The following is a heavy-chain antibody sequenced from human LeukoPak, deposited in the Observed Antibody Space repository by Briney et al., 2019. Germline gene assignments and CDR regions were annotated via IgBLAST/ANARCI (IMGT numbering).Heavy chain of an antibody. J-gene: IGHJ4*02. Sequence: GGSLRLSCAASGFTFSSYSMNWVRQAPGKGLEWVSYISSSSSTIDYADSVKGRFTISRDNAKNSLYLQMNSLRAEDTAVYYCAKPPRGDKNFDYWGQGTLVTVSS. CDR1: GFTFSSYS. CDR2: ISSSSSTI. CDR3: AKPPRGDKNFDY. D-gene: IGHD2-21*02. V-gene: IGHV3-48*04.